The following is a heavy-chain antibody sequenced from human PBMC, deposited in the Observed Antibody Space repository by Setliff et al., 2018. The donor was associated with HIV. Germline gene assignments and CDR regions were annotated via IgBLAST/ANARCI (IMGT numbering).Heavy chain of an antibody. V-gene: IGHV3-66*02. Sequence: PGGSLRLSCAASGFTFSSYAMSWVRQAPGKGLEWVSVIYSGGSTYYADSVKGRFTISRDNSKNTLYLQMNSLRAEDTAVYYCARDQWGYSYGYYYYYYMDVWGKGTTVTVSS. J-gene: IGHJ6*03. D-gene: IGHD5-18*01. CDR3: ARDQWGYSYGYYYYYYMDV. CDR1: GFTFSSYA. CDR2: IYSGGST.